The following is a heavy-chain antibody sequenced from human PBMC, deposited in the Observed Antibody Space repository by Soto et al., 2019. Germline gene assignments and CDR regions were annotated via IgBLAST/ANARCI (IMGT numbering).Heavy chain of an antibody. CDR3: ARQRTSVVTQAYFDV. V-gene: IGHV4-39*01. Sequence: ECLCVAGPVIGDSISSRSYYGGWIREPPGKGLEWIGSIYYSGSTYNNPSLRSRVSMSIDTSKDQFSLKLKSVTAADTALYFCARQRTSVVTQAYFDVWGPGSLVTVYS. CDR2: IYYSGST. J-gene: IGHJ4*02. D-gene: IGHD2-21*02. CDR1: GDSISSRSYY.